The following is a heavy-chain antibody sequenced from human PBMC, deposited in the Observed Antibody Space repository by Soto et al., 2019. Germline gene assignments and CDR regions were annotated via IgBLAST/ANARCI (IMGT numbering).Heavy chain of an antibody. V-gene: IGHV1-18*01. CDR2: ISAYNGNT. CDR1: GYTFTSYG. J-gene: IGHJ4*02. Sequence: QVQLVQSGAEVKKPGASVKVSCRASGYTFTSYGISWVRQAPGQGLEWIGWISAYNGNTNYAQKLQGRVTMTTDTSASTAYRELRSLRSDDTAVYYCARYCSSTSCYGGGLGYWGQGTLVTVSS. D-gene: IGHD2-2*01. CDR3: ARYCSSTSCYGGGLGY.